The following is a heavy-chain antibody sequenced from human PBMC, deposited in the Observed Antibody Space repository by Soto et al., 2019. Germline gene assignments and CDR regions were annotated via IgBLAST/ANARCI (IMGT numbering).Heavy chain of an antibody. D-gene: IGHD6-19*01. J-gene: IGHJ3*02. CDR3: ARPSPDSSGWYDSHI. V-gene: IGHV4-59*08. CDR1: GGSISSYY. Sequence: SETLSLTCNGSGGSISSYYWSWIRQPPGKGLEWIGYIYPSGSTNYNPSLKSRVTISVATSKKQFSLKLSSVTAADTAIYYCARPSPDSSGWYDSHIWGQGTMGTV. CDR2: IYPSGST.